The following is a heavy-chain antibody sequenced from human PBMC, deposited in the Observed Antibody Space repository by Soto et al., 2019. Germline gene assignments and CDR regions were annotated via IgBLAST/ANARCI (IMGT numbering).Heavy chain of an antibody. V-gene: IGHV1-18*01. CDR3: ASLTLGYCSRTSCLKNAFDI. CDR2: ISAYKDNT. Sequence: VKKPGASVKVXXXXSGXXXXXXXIXXVRXXXXXXXXXKGWISAYKDNTNYAQKLQGRVTMTTDTSTSTAYMELRSLRSDDTAVYYCASLTLGYCSRTSCLKNAFDIWGQGTMVTVSS. D-gene: IGHD2-2*01. CDR1: GXXXXXXX. J-gene: IGHJ3*02.